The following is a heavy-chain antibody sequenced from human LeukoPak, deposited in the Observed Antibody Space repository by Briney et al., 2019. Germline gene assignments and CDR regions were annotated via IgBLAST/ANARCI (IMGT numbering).Heavy chain of an antibody. V-gene: IGHV1-2*02. CDR1: GYTFTCYY. D-gene: IGHD6-13*01. CDR2: INPNSGGT. Sequence: ASVKVSCKASGYTFTCYYMHWVRQAPGQGLEWMGWINPNSGGTNYAQKFQGRVTMTRDTSISTAYMELSRLRSDDTAVYYCATKTYSSSWYSVLDWFDPWGQGTLVTVSS. CDR3: ATKTYSSSWYSVLDWFDP. J-gene: IGHJ5*02.